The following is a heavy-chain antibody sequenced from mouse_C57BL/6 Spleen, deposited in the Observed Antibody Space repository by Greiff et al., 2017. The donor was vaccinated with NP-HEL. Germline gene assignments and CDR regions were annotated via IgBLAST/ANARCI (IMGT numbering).Heavy chain of an antibody. V-gene: IGHV1-15*01. CDR1: GYTFTDYE. J-gene: IGHJ2*01. Sequence: QVQLQQSGAELVRPGASVTLSCKASGYTFTDYEMHWVKQTPVHGLEWIGAIDPETGGTAYNQKFKGKAILTADKSSSTAYMELRSLTSEDSAVYYCARRNYGSSIYYFDYGGQGTTLTVSS. CDR2: IDPETGGT. CDR3: ARRNYGSSIYYFDY. D-gene: IGHD1-1*01.